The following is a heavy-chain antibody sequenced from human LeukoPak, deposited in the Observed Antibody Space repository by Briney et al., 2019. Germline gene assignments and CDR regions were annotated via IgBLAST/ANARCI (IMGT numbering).Heavy chain of an antibody. Sequence: GRSLRLSCAASGFTFSSYGMHWVRQAPGKGLEWVAVIWYDGSNKYYADSVKGRFTISRDNSKNTLYLQMNSLRAEDTAVCYCRRAGAGIDYWGQGTLVTVSS. J-gene: IGHJ4*02. CDR3: RRAGAGIDY. CDR2: IWYDGSNK. V-gene: IGHV3-33*01. D-gene: IGHD6-19*01. CDR1: GFTFSSYG.